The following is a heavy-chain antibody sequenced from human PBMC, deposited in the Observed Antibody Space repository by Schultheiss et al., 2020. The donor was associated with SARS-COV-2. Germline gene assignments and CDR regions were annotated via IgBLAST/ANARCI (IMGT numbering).Heavy chain of an antibody. CDR3: AKDQYYYDITGPDY. CDR1: GFTFSSYA. CDR2: ISYDGSNK. D-gene: IGHD3-22*01. V-gene: IGHV3-30-3*01. Sequence: GGSLRLSCAASGFTFSSYAMHWVRQAPGKGLEWVAVISYDGSNKYYADSVKGRFTISRDNSKNTLYLQMNSLRAEDTAVYYCAKDQYYYDITGPDYWGQGTLVTVSS. J-gene: IGHJ4*02.